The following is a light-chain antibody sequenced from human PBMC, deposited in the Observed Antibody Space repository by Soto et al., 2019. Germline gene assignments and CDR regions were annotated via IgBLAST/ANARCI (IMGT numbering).Light chain of an antibody. J-gene: IGKJ4*01. CDR3: QQYNSYPLT. V-gene: IGKV1-5*03. CDR1: QSISSR. CDR2: KAS. Sequence: DIQMTQSPSTLSAFVGDRVTITCRASQSISSRLAWYQQKPGKAPKLLIYKASSLESGVPSRFIGSGSGTEFTLTISSLQPDDFATYYCQQYNSYPLTFGGGTKVEIK.